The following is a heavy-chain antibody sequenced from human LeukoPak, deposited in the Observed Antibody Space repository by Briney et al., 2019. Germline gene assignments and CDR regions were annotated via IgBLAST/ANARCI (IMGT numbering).Heavy chain of an antibody. CDR3: ARDLMSARPMGDY. CDR1: GFTFSSYS. J-gene: IGHJ4*02. V-gene: IGHV3-48*01. Sequence: PGGSLRLSCAASGFTFSSYSMNWVRQAPGKGLEWVSYISSSSGTIYYADSVKGRFTISRDNAKNSLYLQMNSLRAEDTAVYYCARDLMSARPMGDYWGQGTLVTVSS. D-gene: IGHD6-6*01. CDR2: ISSSSGTI.